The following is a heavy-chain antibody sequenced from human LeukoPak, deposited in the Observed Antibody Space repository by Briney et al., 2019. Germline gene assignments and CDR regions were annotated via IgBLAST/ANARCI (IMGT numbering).Heavy chain of an antibody. J-gene: IGHJ4*02. Sequence: ASVKVSCKASGYTFTCYGISWVRQAPGQGLEWMGWISAYNGNTNYAQKLQGRVTMTTDTSTSTAYMELRSLRSDDTAVYYCARDPLYYYDSSGYSEPNFDYWGQGTLVTVSS. CDR2: ISAYNGNT. CDR3: ARDPLYYYDSSGYSEPNFDY. D-gene: IGHD3-22*01. V-gene: IGHV1-18*01. CDR1: GYTFTCYG.